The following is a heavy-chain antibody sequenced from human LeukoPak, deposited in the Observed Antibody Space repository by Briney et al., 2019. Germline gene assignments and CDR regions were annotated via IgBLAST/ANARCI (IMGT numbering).Heavy chain of an antibody. CDR1: GSSINNGHS. V-gene: IGHV4-38-2*02. Sequence: SETLSLTCTVSGSSINNGHSWGWIRQPPGKGLEWVGSIYESGTTYYNPSLKSRVTISADTSKRQFSLIPRSVTAADTAVYYCARESIVATRIPPRGAFDIWGQGTMVTVSS. D-gene: IGHD5-12*01. CDR3: ARESIVATRIPPRGAFDI. CDR2: IYESGTT. J-gene: IGHJ3*02.